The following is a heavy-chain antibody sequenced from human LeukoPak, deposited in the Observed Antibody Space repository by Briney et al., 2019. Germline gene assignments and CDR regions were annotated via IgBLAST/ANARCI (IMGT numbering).Heavy chain of an antibody. Sequence: GGSLRLSCAASGFTFSSSAMSWVRQDPGKGIEWVSAISNNGGYTYYADSVQGRFTISRDNSKSTLCLQMNSLRAEDTAVYYCAKQLGYCSDGSCYFPYWGQGTLVTVSS. D-gene: IGHD2-15*01. V-gene: IGHV3-23*01. CDR3: AKQLGYCSDGSCYFPY. CDR2: ISNNGGYT. J-gene: IGHJ4*02. CDR1: GFTFSSSA.